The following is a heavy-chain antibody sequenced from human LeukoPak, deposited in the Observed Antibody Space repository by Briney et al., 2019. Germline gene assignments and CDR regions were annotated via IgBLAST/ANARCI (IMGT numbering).Heavy chain of an antibody. CDR1: GFPFTSYG. J-gene: IGHJ4*02. Sequence: PGGSLRLSCTGYGFPFTSYGMHWVRQTPRRGLEWVAFIRYDAKTEYYADSVKGRFTIAREDSHSTVHLHMKDLRPDDAAIYFCAKDLNTVVMQYFDSWGQGTLVSVSS. D-gene: IGHD2-21*01. CDR3: AKDLNTVVMQYFDS. CDR2: IRYDAKTE. V-gene: IGHV3-30*02.